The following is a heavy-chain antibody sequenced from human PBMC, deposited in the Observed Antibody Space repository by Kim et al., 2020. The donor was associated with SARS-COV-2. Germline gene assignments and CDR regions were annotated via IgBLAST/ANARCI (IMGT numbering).Heavy chain of an antibody. CDR2: ISGSGGST. CDR1: GFTFSSYA. V-gene: IGHV3-23*01. Sequence: GGSLRLSCAASGFTFSSYAMSWVRQAPGKGLEWVSAISGSGGSTYYADSVKGRFTISRDNSKNTLYLQMNSLRAEDTAVYYCAKDQVGNSYGVDNFDYWGQGTLVTVSS. J-gene: IGHJ4*02. D-gene: IGHD5-18*01. CDR3: AKDQVGNSYGVDNFDY.